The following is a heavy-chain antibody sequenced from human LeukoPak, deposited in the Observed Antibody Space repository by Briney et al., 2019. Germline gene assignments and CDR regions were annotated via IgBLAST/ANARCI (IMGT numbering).Heavy chain of an antibody. D-gene: IGHD3-10*01. J-gene: IGHJ4*02. CDR3: AKGSTRYYGSGSYRYY. CDR2: ITSSGSLI. CDR1: GFTFSNYE. Sequence: PGGSLRLSCAASGFTFSNYEMNWVRQAPGRGLEWVSYITSSGSLIYYADSVKGRFTISRDNSRNTLSLQMNSLRADDTAVYYCAKGSTRYYGSGSYRYYWGQGTLVTVSS. V-gene: IGHV3-48*03.